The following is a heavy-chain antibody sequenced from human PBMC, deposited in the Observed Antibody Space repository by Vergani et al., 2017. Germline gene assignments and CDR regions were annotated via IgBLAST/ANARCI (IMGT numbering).Heavy chain of an antibody. CDR3: ATPQTVTTGGMEV. Sequence: EVQLVQSGAEVKKPGATMKISCKVSGYTFTDHYMHWVKQAPGKGLEWMGLVDPEDGETIYAEKFKGRVTIAADTSTDTAHLELCSLSSEDTAVYYCATPQTVTTGGMEVWGQGTTVIVSS. J-gene: IGHJ6*02. V-gene: IGHV1-69-2*01. D-gene: IGHD4-17*01. CDR1: GYTFTDHY. CDR2: VDPEDGET.